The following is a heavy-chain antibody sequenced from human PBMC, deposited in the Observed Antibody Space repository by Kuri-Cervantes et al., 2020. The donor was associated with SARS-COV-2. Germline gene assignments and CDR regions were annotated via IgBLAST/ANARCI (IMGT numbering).Heavy chain of an antibody. CDR2: INSDGRDT. D-gene: IGHD3-22*01. CDR1: GFTFSIYW. V-gene: IGHV3-74*01. Sequence: ETLSLTCAASGFTFSIYWMHWVRQAPGKGLVWVARINSDGRDTAYADAVKGRFTISRDNAKNTLYLQMNSLRAEDTAVYYCAREIFPSYYDSSGYLGCDYWGQGTLVTVSS. CDR3: AREIFPSYYDSSGYLGCDY. J-gene: IGHJ4*02.